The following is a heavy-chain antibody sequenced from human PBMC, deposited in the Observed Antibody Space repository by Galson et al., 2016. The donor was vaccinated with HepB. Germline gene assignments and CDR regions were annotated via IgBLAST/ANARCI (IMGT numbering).Heavy chain of an antibody. Sequence: SLRLSCAASGFAFSSYGLHWVRQPPGKGLEWVALVSNDGNKKKYADSVKGRFTISRDNTKDILYLQMNSLRAEDTAVYFCARDSYALPKYFGDEDAFDHWGQGTLVTVSS. V-gene: IGHV3-30*03. D-gene: IGHD2-21*02. CDR2: VSNDGNKK. CDR1: GFAFSSYG. CDR3: ARDSYALPKYFGDEDAFDH. J-gene: IGHJ4*02.